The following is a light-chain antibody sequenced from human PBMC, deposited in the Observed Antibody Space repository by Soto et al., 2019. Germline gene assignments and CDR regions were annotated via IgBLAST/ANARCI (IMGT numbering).Light chain of an antibody. CDR3: QQYNSYPET. CDR2: GAS. V-gene: IGKV1-17*01. J-gene: IGKJ1*01. CDR1: QNNSNY. Sequence: IQRSQSPSSRSASVEDRVTITCLLSQNNSNYLDWYQQKPGQAPKVLIYGASNWQSGVPERFSGSGSGTEFTLTISSLQAEDVATYYCQQYNSYPETFGQGTKVDI.